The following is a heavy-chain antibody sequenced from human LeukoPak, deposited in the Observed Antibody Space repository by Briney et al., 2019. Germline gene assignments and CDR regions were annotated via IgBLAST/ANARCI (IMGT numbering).Heavy chain of an antibody. Sequence: GASVKVSCKASGYTFTSYYMHWVRQASGQGLEWMGIINPSGGSTSYAQKFQGRVTMTRDMSTSTVYVELSSLRSEDTAVYYCARLGEGTIAVAGTDYWGQGTLVTVSS. D-gene: IGHD6-19*01. J-gene: IGHJ4*02. CDR3: ARLGEGTIAVAGTDY. V-gene: IGHV1-46*01. CDR2: INPSGGST. CDR1: GYTFTSYY.